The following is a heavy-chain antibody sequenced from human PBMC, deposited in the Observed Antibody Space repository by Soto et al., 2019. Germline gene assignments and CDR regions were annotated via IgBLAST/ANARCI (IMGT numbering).Heavy chain of an antibody. CDR3: ARAKAYCSGGSCYYFDY. Sequence: ASVKVSCKASGYTFTSYGISWVRQAPGQGLEWMGWISAYNGNTNYAQKLQGRVIMTTDTSTSTAYMELRSLRSDDTAVYYCARAKAYCSGGSCYYFDYWGQGTLVTVSS. CDR2: ISAYNGNT. V-gene: IGHV1-18*01. CDR1: GYTFTSYG. D-gene: IGHD2-15*01. J-gene: IGHJ4*02.